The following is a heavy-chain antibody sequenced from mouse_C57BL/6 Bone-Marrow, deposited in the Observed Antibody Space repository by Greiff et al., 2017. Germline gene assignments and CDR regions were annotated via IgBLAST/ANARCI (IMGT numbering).Heavy chain of an antibody. CDR3: ARDRYSGSSDYAMDY. CDR1: GFTFSSYA. D-gene: IGHD1-1*01. V-gene: IGHV5-4*01. J-gene: IGHJ4*01. Sequence: EVKLMESGGGLVKPGGSLKLSCAASGFTFSSYAMSWVRQTPGKRLEWVATISDGGSYTYYPDNVKGRFTISRDNAKNNLYLEMRQLKSEDTAMYSGARDRYSGSSDYAMDYWGQGTSVTVSS. CDR2: ISDGGSYT.